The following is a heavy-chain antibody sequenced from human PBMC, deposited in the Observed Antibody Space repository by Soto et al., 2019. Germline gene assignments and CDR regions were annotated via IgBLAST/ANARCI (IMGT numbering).Heavy chain of an antibody. CDR3: ARDLYDSSGYYPYYFDY. V-gene: IGHV4-4*07. J-gene: IGHJ4*02. CDR2: IYTSGST. Sequence: SETLSLTCTVSGGSISSYYWSWIRQPAGKGLEWIGRIYTSGSTNYNPSLKSRVTMSVDTSKNQFSLKLSSVTAADTAVYCCARDLYDSSGYYPYYFDYWGQGTLVTVSS. CDR1: GGSISSYY. D-gene: IGHD3-22*01.